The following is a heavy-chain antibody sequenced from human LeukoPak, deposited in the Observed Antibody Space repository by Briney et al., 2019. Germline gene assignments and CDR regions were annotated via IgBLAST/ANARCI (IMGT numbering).Heavy chain of an antibody. CDR1: GGSISVSGYY. CDR2: IFYTGST. J-gene: IGHJ4*02. CDR3: ARRDGGSYYWFDY. Sequence: SETLSLTCTVSGGSISVSGYYWGWIRQPPGKGLEWIGSIFYTGSTYYNPSLKSRVTISVAMSKNQFSLKLSSVTAADTAVYYCARRDGGSYYWFDYWGQGTLVTVSS. V-gene: IGHV4-39*01. D-gene: IGHD1-26*01.